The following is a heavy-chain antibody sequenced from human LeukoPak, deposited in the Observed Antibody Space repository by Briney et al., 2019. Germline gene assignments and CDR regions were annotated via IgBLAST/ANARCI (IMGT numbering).Heavy chain of an antibody. D-gene: IGHD6-13*01. CDR1: GFTFSSYS. J-gene: IGHJ4*02. Sequence: GGSLRLSCAASGFTFSSYSMNWVRQAPGKGLEWVSYISSSSSTKYYADSVKGRFTISRDNAKNSLYLQMNSLRAEDTAVYYCARDSSSWYYFDYWGQGTLVTVSS. V-gene: IGHV3-48*01. CDR3: ARDSSSWYYFDY. CDR2: ISSSSSTK.